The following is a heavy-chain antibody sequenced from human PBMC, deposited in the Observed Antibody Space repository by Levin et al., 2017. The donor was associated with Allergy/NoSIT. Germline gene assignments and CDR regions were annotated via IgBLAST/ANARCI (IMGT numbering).Heavy chain of an antibody. J-gene: IGHJ5*02. V-gene: IGHV4-59*01. CDR1: GASISDYS. CDR3: AREPTGWFDP. CDR2: IYYTGRT. Sequence: SETLSLTCTVSGASISDYSWSWIRQSPGKGLEWLGEIYYTGRTNYNPSLKSRVTISIDTSKTQFSLRLSSVTAADTALYYCAREPTGWFDPWGQGTLVTVPS.